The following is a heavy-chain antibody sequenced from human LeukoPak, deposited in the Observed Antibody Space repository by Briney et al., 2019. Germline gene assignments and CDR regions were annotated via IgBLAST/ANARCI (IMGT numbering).Heavy chain of an antibody. CDR3: ARAVLRRDGDHPFDY. CDR2: IYHSGST. Sequence: PSETLSLTCTVSGDSIISSSYYWGWIRQPPGKGLEWIGSIYHSGSTYYNPSLKSRVTISVDTSKNQFSLKLSSVTAADTAVYYCARAVLRRDGDHPFDYWGQGTLVTVSS. D-gene: IGHD4-17*01. J-gene: IGHJ4*02. V-gene: IGHV4-39*07. CDR1: GDSIISSSYY.